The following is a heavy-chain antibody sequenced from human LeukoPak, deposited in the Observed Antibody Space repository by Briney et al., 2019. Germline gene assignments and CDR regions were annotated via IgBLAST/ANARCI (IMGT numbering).Heavy chain of an antibody. J-gene: IGHJ4*02. CDR2: INAYNGNT. Sequence: ASVKVSCKTSGYTFTYYVISWVRQATGQGLDWMGWINAYNGNTNDAQKFQGRVTMTTDTSTSTAYMELRSLRSDETAVYYCARGEKPYDYWGQGTLVSVSS. CDR3: ARGEKPYDY. D-gene: IGHD1-26*01. V-gene: IGHV1-18*01. CDR1: GYTFTYYV.